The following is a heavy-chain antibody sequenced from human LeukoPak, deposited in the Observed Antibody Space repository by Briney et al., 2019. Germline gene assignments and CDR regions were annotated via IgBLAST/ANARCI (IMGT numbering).Heavy chain of an antibody. CDR1: GGTFSSYA. J-gene: IGHJ5*02. CDR3: ARDPGIAAAGTIWFDP. CDR2: IIPIFGTA. Sequence: SVKVSCKASGGTFSSYAISWLRQAPGQGLEWMGGIIPIFGTANYAQKFQGRVTITTDESTSTAYMELSSLRSEDTAVYYCARDPGIAAAGTIWFDPWGQGTLVTVSS. V-gene: IGHV1-69*05. D-gene: IGHD6-13*01.